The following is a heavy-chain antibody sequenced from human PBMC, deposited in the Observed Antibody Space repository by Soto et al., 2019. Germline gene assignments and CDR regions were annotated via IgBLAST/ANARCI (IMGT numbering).Heavy chain of an antibody. CDR2: IIPIFVTA. Sequence: QVQLVQSGAEVKKPGSSVKVSCKASGGTFSSYAISWLRQPPGQGLEWMGGIIPIFVTANYAQKFQGRVTITADESTSTAYMELSSLRSEDTAVYYCARVGGYCSSTSCYRDYYYGMDVWGQGTTVTVSS. J-gene: IGHJ6*02. CDR1: GGTFSSYA. CDR3: ARVGGYCSSTSCYRDYYYGMDV. D-gene: IGHD2-2*02. V-gene: IGHV1-69*01.